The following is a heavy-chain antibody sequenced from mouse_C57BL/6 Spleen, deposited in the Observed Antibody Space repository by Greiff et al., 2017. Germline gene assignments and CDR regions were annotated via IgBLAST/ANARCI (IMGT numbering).Heavy chain of an antibody. CDR2: IDPSDSYT. V-gene: IGHV1-69*01. Sequence: VQLQQPGAELVMPGASVKLSCKASGYTFTSYWMHWVKQRPGQGLEWIGEIDPSDSYTNYNQKFKGKSTLTVDKSSSTAYMQLSSLTSEDSAVYYCARRSVGRGYYFDYWGQGTTLTVSS. D-gene: IGHD4-1*01. CDR3: ARRSVGRGYYFDY. CDR1: GYTFTSYW. J-gene: IGHJ2*01.